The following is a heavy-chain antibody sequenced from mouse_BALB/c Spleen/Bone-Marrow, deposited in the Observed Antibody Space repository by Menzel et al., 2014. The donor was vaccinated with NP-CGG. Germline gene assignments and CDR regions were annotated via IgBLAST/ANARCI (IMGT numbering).Heavy chain of an antibody. Sequence: EVQLVESGGGLVQPGGSLKLSCAASGFDFSGYWMTWVRRAPGKGLEWIGEINPDSSTINYTPSLKDKFIISRDNAKNALYLQMSKVRSEDTALYYCARPGYYGYQDVWGAGTTVTVSS. D-gene: IGHD1-2*01. J-gene: IGHJ1*01. CDR3: ARPGYYGYQDV. CDR1: GFDFSGYW. V-gene: IGHV4-1*02. CDR2: INPDSSTI.